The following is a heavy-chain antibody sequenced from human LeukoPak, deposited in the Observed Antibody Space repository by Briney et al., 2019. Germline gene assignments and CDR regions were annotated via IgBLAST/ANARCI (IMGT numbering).Heavy chain of an antibody. Sequence: GGSLRLSCAASGFTFSSYGMHWVRQAPGKGLEWVAVISYDGSIKYYADSVKGRFTISRDNSKNTLYLQMNSLRAEDTAVYYCAKWWTTRDYGDYWGQGTLVTVSS. CDR3: AKWWTTRDYGDY. V-gene: IGHV3-30*18. D-gene: IGHD2-15*01. CDR2: ISYDGSIK. J-gene: IGHJ4*02. CDR1: GFTFSSYG.